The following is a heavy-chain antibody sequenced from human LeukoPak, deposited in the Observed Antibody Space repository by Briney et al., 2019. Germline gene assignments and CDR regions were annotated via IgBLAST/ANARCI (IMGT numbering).Heavy chain of an antibody. CDR2: INTDGSIT. J-gene: IGHJ4*02. V-gene: IGHV3-74*01. Sequence: GGSLRLSCAASGFTFSDYWIHWVRQAPGKGLVWVSRINTDGSITNYADSVKGRFSISRDNAKNTLYLQMSSLRAEDTAVYYCARQRCSGGDCYFFDWGQGTLVTVSS. CDR3: ARQRCSGGDCYFFD. CDR1: GFTFSDYW. D-gene: IGHD2-15*01.